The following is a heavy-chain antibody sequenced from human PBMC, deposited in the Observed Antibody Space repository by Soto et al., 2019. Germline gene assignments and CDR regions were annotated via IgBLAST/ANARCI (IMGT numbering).Heavy chain of an antibody. D-gene: IGHD3-10*02. CDR1: GYTCTSYG. CDR2: ISAYNGNT. V-gene: IGHV1-18*01. CDR3: ARDHRYVNNAFVF. Sequence: QVQLVQSGAEVKKPGASVKVSCKASGYTCTSYGISWVRQAPGQGLEWMGWISAYNGNTNYAQKPHVRVTMTTDNSTSTASMELMSLRSDDTDVYYCARDHRYVNNAFVFWGQVTIVTVSS. J-gene: IGHJ3*01.